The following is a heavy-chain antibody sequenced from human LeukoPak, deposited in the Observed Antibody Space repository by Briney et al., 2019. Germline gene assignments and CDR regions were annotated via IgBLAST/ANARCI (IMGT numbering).Heavy chain of an antibody. J-gene: IGHJ4*02. CDR2: IYYNGNT. CDR1: GGSISSSDYY. V-gene: IGHV4-39*01. D-gene: IGHD4-23*01. Sequence: PSETLSLTCTVSGGSISSSDYYWGWIRQPPGERLEWIGTIYYNGNTYYSPSLQSRVIISVDTSKNQFSLKLTSVTAPDTAVYYCARTVGTHRFDYWGQGILVTVSS. CDR3: ARTVGTHRFDY.